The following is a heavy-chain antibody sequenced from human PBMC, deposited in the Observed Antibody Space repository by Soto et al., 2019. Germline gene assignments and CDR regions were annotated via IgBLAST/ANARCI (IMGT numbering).Heavy chain of an antibody. J-gene: IGHJ6*02. CDR3: ARGRHRYGLYYYYGMDV. Sequence: SETLSLTCAVYGGSFSGYYWSWIRQPPGKGLEWIGEINHSGSTNYNPSLKSRVTISVDTAKNQFSLKLSSVTAADTAVYYCARGRHRYGLYYYYGMDVWG. CDR1: GGSFSGYY. D-gene: IGHD1-1*01. V-gene: IGHV4-34*01. CDR2: INHSGST.